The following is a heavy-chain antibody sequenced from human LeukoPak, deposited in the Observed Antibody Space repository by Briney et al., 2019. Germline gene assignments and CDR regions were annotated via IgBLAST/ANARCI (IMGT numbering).Heavy chain of an antibody. Sequence: SETLSLTCTVSGGSISSSSYYWGWIRQPPGEGLEWIGSIYYSGSTYYNPSLKSRVTISVDTSKNQFSLKLSSVTAAGTAVYYCARVPHYYDSSGYYTWGQGTLVTVSS. D-gene: IGHD3-22*01. CDR2: IYYSGST. J-gene: IGHJ4*02. CDR3: ARVPHYYDSSGYYT. CDR1: GGSISSSSYY. V-gene: IGHV4-39*07.